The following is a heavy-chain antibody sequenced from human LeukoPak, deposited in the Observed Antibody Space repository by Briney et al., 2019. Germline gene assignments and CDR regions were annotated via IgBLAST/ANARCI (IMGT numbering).Heavy chain of an antibody. J-gene: IGHJ4*02. CDR2: INHTGGT. CDR3: ARSREGDGFRYFDY. Sequence: NASETLSLTCGVYGGSFSAYYWTWIRQTPGKGLEWIGEINHTGGTNYNPSLKSRVTISVDTSKNQFSLKLSSVTAADTAVYYCARSREGDGFRYFDYWGQGTLVTVSS. V-gene: IGHV4-34*01. CDR1: GGSFSAYY. D-gene: IGHD5-24*01.